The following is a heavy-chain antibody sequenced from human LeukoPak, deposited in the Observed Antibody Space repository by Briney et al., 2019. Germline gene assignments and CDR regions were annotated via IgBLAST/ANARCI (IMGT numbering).Heavy chain of an antibody. CDR1: GFTFSSYA. D-gene: IGHD3-10*01. CDR3: AKYYYGSGSYYNTLDY. V-gene: IGHV3-23*01. Sequence: GGSLRLSCAASGFTFSSYAMSWVRQAPGKGLEWASAISGSGGSTYYADSVKGRFTIPRDNSKNTLYLQMNSLRAEDTAVYYCAKYYYGSGSYYNTLDYWGQGTLVTVSS. CDR2: ISGSGGST. J-gene: IGHJ4*02.